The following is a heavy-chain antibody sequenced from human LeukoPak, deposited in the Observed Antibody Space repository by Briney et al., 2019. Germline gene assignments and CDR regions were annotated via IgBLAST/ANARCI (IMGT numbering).Heavy chain of an antibody. J-gene: IGHJ4*02. CDR3: AKVGPGAARDY. Sequence: GGSLRLSCAASGFTFNSYAMSWVRQASGKGLEWVSGISGGGDNTYYADSVKGRFTISRDTSKNMVYLEMNSLRAEDTAGYYCAKVGPGAARDYWGQGTLVTVSS. V-gene: IGHV3-23*01. CDR1: GFTFNSYA. CDR2: ISGGGDNT. D-gene: IGHD2-15*01.